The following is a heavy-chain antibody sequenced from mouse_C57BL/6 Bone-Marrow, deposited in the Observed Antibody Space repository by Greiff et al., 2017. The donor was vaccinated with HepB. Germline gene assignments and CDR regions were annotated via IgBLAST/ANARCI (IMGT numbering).Heavy chain of an antibody. CDR3: ASFHSHYYGSSYVGNYYAMDY. V-gene: IGHV1-81*01. D-gene: IGHD1-1*01. Sequence: VQLVESGAELARPGASVKLSCKASGYTFTSYGISWVKQRTGQGLEWIGEIYPRSGNTYYNEKFKGKATLTADKSSSTAYMQLSSLTSEDSAVYYCASFHSHYYGSSYVGNYYAMDYWGQGTSVTVSS. CDR2: IYPRSGNT. CDR1: GYTFTSYG. J-gene: IGHJ4*01.